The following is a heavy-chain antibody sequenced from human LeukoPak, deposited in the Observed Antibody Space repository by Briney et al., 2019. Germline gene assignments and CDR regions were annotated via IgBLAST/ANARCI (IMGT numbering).Heavy chain of an antibody. Sequence: AETLSLTCTVSGGSISSYYWSWIRQPAGKGLEWIGRIYSTGSTNYNPSLKSRVTMSVDTSKNQFSLRLRSVTAADTAVYCRARQIASAGTAGFDFWGQGALVTVSS. J-gene: IGHJ4*02. CDR1: GGSISSYY. D-gene: IGHD6-13*01. CDR3: ARQIASAGTAGFDF. V-gene: IGHV4-4*07. CDR2: IYSTGST.